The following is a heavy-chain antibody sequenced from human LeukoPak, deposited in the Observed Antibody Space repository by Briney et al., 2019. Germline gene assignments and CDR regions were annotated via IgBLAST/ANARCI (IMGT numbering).Heavy chain of an antibody. CDR1: GGSFSGYY. D-gene: IGHD6-19*01. J-gene: IGHJ4*02. CDR2: INHSGST. V-gene: IGHV4-34*01. Sequence: SETLSLTCAVYGGSFSGYYWSWIHQPPGKGLEWIGEINHSGSTNYNPSLKSRVTISVDTSKNQFSLKLSSVTAADTAVYYCARTPETYSSGWYKFNYFDYWGQGTLVTVSS. CDR3: ARTPETYSSGWYKFNYFDY.